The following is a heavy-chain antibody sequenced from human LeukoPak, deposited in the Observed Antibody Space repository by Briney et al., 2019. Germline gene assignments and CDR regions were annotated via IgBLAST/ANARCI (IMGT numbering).Heavy chain of an antibody. CDR3: ARVALVVVVVAGRPYFYYYMDV. V-gene: IGHV4-34*01. Sequence: SQTLSLTCAVYGGSFSGYYWSWVRQPPRKGLARIGEINHSGSTNYNPSLKSRVTISVDTSKNQFSLKLSSVTAADTAVYYCARVALVVVVVAGRPYFYYYMDVWGKGTTVTVSS. D-gene: IGHD2-15*01. J-gene: IGHJ6*03. CDR2: INHSGST. CDR1: GGSFSGYY.